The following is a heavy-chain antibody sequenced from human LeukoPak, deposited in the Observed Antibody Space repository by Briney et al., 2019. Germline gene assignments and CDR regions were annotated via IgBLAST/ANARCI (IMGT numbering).Heavy chain of an antibody. CDR2: ISGNGVNT. Sequence: GGSLRLSCSASGFTFSNYVMYWVRQAPEKGLEFVSGISGNGVNTYYTDSVKGRFVISRDNSKNTLHLQMSSLKTEDTAVYYCVRGGSSGSYYTNWGQGSLVTVSS. J-gene: IGHJ4*02. CDR3: VRGGSSGSYYTN. V-gene: IGHV3-64D*06. CDR1: GFTFSNYV. D-gene: IGHD3-10*01.